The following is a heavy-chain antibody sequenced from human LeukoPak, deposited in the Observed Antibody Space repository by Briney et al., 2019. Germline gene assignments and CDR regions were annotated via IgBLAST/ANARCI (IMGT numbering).Heavy chain of an antibody. V-gene: IGHV4-59*01. Sequence: SETLSLTCTVSGGSISSYYWSWIRQPPGKGLEWSGYIYYSGSTNYNPSLKSRVTISVDTSKNQFSLNLNSVTAADTAVYYCARGGVNWTFDYWGQGTLVTVSS. J-gene: IGHJ4*02. CDR1: GGSISSYY. CDR3: ARGGVNWTFDY. CDR2: IYYSGST. D-gene: IGHD1-20*01.